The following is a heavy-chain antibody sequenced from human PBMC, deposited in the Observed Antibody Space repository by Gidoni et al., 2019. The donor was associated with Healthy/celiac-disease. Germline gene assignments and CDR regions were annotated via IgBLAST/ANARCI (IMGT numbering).Heavy chain of an antibody. D-gene: IGHD5-18*01. Sequence: EVQLVESGGGLVQPGRSLRLSCAASGFTFDDYAMHWVRQAPGKGLDGVSGISWNSGSIGYADSVKGRFTISRDNAKNSLYLQMNSLRAEDTALYYCAKDISYSYGYWYFDLWGRGTLVTVSS. CDR3: AKDISYSYGYWYFDL. J-gene: IGHJ2*01. CDR1: GFTFDDYA. V-gene: IGHV3-9*01. CDR2: ISWNSGSI.